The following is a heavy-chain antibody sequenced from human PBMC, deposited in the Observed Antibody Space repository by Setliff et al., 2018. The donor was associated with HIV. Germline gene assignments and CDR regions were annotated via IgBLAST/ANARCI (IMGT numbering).Heavy chain of an antibody. CDR2: IGYNGDT. CDR3: ARVGLPYNSGRLDQ. J-gene: IGHJ4*02. Sequence: PSETLSLTCTVSGGSINSYYWNWIRQSPGKGLEWIGYIGYNGDTSYNPSLNSRVTLSVDRSKNQFSLKLTSVTAADTAVYYCARVGLPYNSGRLDQWGQGSLVTVSS. D-gene: IGHD5-18*01. V-gene: IGHV4-59*12. CDR1: GGSINSYY.